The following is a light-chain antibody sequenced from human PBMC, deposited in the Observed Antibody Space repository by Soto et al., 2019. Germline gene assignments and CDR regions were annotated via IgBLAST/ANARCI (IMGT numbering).Light chain of an antibody. V-gene: IGKV3-11*01. Sequence: EIVLTQSPATLSLSPGERATLSCRASQSVGLYLAWYQQKPGQAPRLLIYDASNRTTGIPVRFSSSGSGTDFTLTISSLEPEDFAVYYCQQRRDWPPWTFGQGTRVDMK. CDR1: QSVGLY. CDR2: DAS. J-gene: IGKJ1*01. CDR3: QQRRDWPPWT.